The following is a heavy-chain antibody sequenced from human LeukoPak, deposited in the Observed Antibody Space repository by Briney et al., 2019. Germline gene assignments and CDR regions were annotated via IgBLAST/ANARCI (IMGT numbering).Heavy chain of an antibody. CDR3: AKRDYGDYVGYFDY. V-gene: IGHV3-23*01. D-gene: IGHD4-17*01. J-gene: IGHJ4*02. CDR1: GFTVSSNH. Sequence: GGSLRLSCAVSGFTVSSNHMSWVRQAPGKGLELVSAISGSGSSTYYADSVKGRFTISRDNSKNTLYLQMNSLRAEDTAVYYCAKRDYGDYVGYFDYWGQGTLVTVSS. CDR2: ISGSGSST.